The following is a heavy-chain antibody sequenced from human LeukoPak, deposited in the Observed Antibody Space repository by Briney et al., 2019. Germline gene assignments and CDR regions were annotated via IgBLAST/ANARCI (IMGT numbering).Heavy chain of an antibody. CDR3: ARGGGSGYYSEFDY. D-gene: IGHD3-22*01. CDR1: GGSISSSSYY. Sequence: PSETLSLTCTVSGGSISSSSYYWGWIRQPPGKGLEWIGSIYYSGSTYYNPSLKSRVTISVDTSKNQFSLRLSSVTAADTAVYYCARGGGSGYYSEFDYWGQGTLVTVSS. V-gene: IGHV4-39*07. J-gene: IGHJ4*02. CDR2: IYYSGST.